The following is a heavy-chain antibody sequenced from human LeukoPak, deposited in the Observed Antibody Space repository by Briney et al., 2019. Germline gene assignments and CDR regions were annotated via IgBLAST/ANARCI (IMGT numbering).Heavy chain of an antibody. CDR2: ISDRST. Sequence: GGSLRLSCAASGFTFSSYAMSWVRQAPGKGLEWVSAISDRSTYYADSVKGRFTVSRDNSKNTLHLQMNSLRVEDTAVYYCAKDLGTSGWYCDYWGQGTLVTVSS. CDR1: GFTFSSYA. D-gene: IGHD6-19*01. CDR3: AKDLGTSGWYCDY. V-gene: IGHV3-23*05. J-gene: IGHJ4*02.